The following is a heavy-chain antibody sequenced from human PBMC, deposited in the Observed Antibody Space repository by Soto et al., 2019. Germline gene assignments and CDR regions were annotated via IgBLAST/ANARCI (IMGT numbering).Heavy chain of an antibody. CDR2: IIPIFGTA. CDR1: GGTFSTYS. CDR3: ARSSGNNYGVGTNYYFDY. J-gene: IGHJ4*02. V-gene: IGHV1-69*06. D-gene: IGHD1-26*01. Sequence: QGQLVQSGAEVKKPGSSVKVSCKTSGGTFSTYSIVWVRQAPGEGLEWMGGIIPIFGTANYAQKFQDRVTITADKSTNTAFMELSSLKSEDTAMYYCARSSGNNYGVGTNYYFDYWGQGTLVTVAS.